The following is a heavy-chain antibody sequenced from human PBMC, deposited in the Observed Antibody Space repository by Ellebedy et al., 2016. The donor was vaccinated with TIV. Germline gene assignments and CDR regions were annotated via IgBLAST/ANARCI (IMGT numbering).Heavy chain of an antibody. V-gene: IGHV1-46*01. CDR1: GYTFTSYY. CDR2: INPSGGST. J-gene: IGHJ4*02. Sequence: ASVKVSCKASGYTFTSYYMHWVRQAPGQGLEWMGIINPSGGSTSFAQIFRGRLTMTRDTSTSTVYMELSSLRSEDTAVYYCARRADSSGYYGYFDYWGQGTLVTVSS. CDR3: ARRADSSGYYGYFDY. D-gene: IGHD3-22*01.